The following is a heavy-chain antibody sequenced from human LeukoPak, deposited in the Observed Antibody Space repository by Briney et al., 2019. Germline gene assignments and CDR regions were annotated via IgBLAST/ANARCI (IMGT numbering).Heavy chain of an antibody. J-gene: IGHJ4*02. Sequence: GGSLRLSCAASGFTFSSYSMNWVRQAPGKGLEWVSYISSSSRSIYYADSVKGRFTISRDNANNSPSLQMNSLRDEDTAVYYCVLGSPFDYWGQGTLVTVSS. V-gene: IGHV3-48*02. CDR1: GFTFSSYS. CDR3: VLGSPFDY. D-gene: IGHD3-10*01. CDR2: ISSSSRSI.